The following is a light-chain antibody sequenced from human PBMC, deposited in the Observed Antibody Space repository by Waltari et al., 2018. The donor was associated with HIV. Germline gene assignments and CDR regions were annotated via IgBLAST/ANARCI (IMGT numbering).Light chain of an antibody. V-gene: IGKV1-5*03. J-gene: IGKJ4*01. Sequence: DTQMTQSPDTLSASVGARVTIVCRANESLSSWLAWYQQRPGMRPKLLIYKASVLERGVSARFSGSGSGTNFALTISDLQADDVATYFCQQYNSYPLTFGGGTKVEI. CDR1: ESLSSW. CDR3: QQYNSYPLT. CDR2: KAS.